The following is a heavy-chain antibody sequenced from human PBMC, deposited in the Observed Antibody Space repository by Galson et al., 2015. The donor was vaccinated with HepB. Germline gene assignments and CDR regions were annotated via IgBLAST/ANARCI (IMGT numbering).Heavy chain of an antibody. CDR2: INSDGSST. D-gene: IGHD2-8*01. J-gene: IGHJ4*02. Sequence: SLRLSCAASGFTFSSYWMHWVRQAPGKGLVWVSRINSDGSSTSYADSVKGRFTISRDNAKNTLYLQMNSLRAEDTAVYYCARGGGYCTNGVCSNFDYWGQGTLVTISS. CDR3: ARGGGYCTNGVCSNFDY. CDR1: GFTFSSYW. V-gene: IGHV3-74*01.